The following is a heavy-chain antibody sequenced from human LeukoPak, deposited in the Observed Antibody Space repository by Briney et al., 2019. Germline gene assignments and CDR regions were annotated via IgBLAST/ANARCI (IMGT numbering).Heavy chain of an antibody. CDR1: GGSISSYY. V-gene: IGHV4-59*01. J-gene: IGHJ6*03. Sequence: SETLSLTCTVSGGSISSYYWSWIRQPPGKGLEWIGYIYYSGSTNYNPSLKSRVTISVDTSKNQFSLKLSSVTAADTAVYYCARCPAVAGIIGYYYYYMDVWGQGTLVTVSS. CDR2: IYYSGST. D-gene: IGHD6-19*01. CDR3: ARCPAVAGIIGYYYYYMDV.